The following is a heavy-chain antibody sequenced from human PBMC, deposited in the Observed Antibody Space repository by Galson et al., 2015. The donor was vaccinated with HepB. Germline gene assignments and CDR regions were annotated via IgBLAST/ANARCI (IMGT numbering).Heavy chain of an antibody. Sequence: SLRLSCAVSGFTFSSFSMNWVRQAPGKGLEWVSSISSGSSYMYYIDSVKGRFTISRDNAMNSLYLQMNSLRAEDTAVYYCARALYAGSGTYGEAVFHMDVWGKGTTVTVSS. V-gene: IGHV3-21*01. J-gene: IGHJ6*03. D-gene: IGHD3-10*01. CDR1: GFTFSSFS. CDR3: ARALYAGSGTYGEAVFHMDV. CDR2: ISSGSSYM.